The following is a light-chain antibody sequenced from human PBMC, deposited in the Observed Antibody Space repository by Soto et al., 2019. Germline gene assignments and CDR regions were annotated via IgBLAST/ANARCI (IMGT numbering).Light chain of an antibody. CDR3: QSYDTSLSAVV. V-gene: IGLV1-40*01. Sequence: QSVLTQPPSVSGAPGQRVTISCTGTNSNIGAGDDVHWYQQLPATAPKVLLYGNTNRPSVVPDRFSGSKSGTSASLAITGLQAEDEADYYCQSYDTSLSAVVFGGGTKLTVL. J-gene: IGLJ2*01. CDR2: GNT. CDR1: NSNIGAGDD.